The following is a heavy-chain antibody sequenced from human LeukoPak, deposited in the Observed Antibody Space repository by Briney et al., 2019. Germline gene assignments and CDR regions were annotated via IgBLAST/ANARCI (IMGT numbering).Heavy chain of an antibody. CDR2: IYYSGST. J-gene: IGHJ6*03. V-gene: IGHV4-59*01. CDR1: GGSISSYY. CDR3: ARANAVDFWSGYQGDYYYYMDV. D-gene: IGHD3-3*01. Sequence: SETLSLTCTVSGGSISSYYWSWIRQPPGKGLEWIGYIYYSGSTNYNPSLKSRVTISVDTSKNQFSLKLSSVTAADTAVYYCARANAVDFWSGYQGDYYYYMDVWGKGTTVTVSS.